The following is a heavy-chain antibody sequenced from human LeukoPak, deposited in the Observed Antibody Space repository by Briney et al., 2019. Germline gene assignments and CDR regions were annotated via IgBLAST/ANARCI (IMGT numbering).Heavy chain of an antibody. CDR3: AKAHSSGPLDY. D-gene: IGHD6-19*01. J-gene: IGHJ4*02. CDR2: ISYDGSNK. Sequence: PGRSLRLSCAASGFTFSSYGMHWVRQAPGKGLEWVAVISYDGSNKYYADSVKGRFTISRDNSKNTLYLQMNSLRAEDTAVYYCAKAHSSGPLDYWGQGTLVTVSS. V-gene: IGHV3-30*18. CDR1: GFTFSSYG.